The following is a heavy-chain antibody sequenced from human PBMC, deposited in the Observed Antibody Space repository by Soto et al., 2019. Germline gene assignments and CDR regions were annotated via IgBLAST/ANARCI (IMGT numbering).Heavy chain of an antibody. CDR3: AKDRSVQLWPSYYYGMDV. CDR2: INQDGSQK. J-gene: IGHJ6*02. D-gene: IGHD5-18*01. Sequence: PGGSLRLSCAASGFTFNSYYMSWVRQAPGRGLEWVTIINQDGSQKYYVDSVKGRFSISRDNSKNTLYLQMNSLRAEDTAVYYCAKDRSVQLWPSYYYGMDVWGRGTTVTVSS. V-gene: IGHV3-7*01. CDR1: GFTFNSYY.